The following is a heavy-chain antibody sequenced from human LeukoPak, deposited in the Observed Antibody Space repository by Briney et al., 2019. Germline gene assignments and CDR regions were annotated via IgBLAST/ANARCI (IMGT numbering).Heavy chain of an antibody. J-gene: IGHJ4*02. V-gene: IGHV4-31*03. D-gene: IGHD4-23*01. CDR3: ARGAYGGGDLFDY. Sequence: SQTLSLTSTVSGGSISSGGYYWSWIRQHPGKGLEWIGYIYYSGSTYYNPSLKSRVTISVDTSKNQFSLKLSSVTAADTAVYYCARGAYGGGDLFDYWGQGTLVTVSS. CDR2: IYYSGST. CDR1: GGSISSGGYY.